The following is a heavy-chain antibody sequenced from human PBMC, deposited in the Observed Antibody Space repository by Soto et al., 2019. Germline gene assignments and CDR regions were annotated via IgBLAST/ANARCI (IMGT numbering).Heavy chain of an antibody. D-gene: IGHD3-10*01. CDR2: IYYSGST. CDR1: GGSISSGGYY. CDR3: ARGILFGPFQH. V-gene: IGHV4-31*03. J-gene: IGHJ1*01. Sequence: SETLSLTCTVSGGSISSGGYYWSWIRQHPGKGLEWIGYIYYSGSTYYNPSLKSRVTISVDTSKNQFSLKLSSVTAADTAVYYCARGILFGPFQHWGQGTLVTVSS.